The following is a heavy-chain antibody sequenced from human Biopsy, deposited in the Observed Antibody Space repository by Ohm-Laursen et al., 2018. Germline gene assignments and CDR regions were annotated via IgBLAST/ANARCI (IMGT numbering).Heavy chain of an antibody. V-gene: IGHV3-23*01. D-gene: IGHD3-10*01. J-gene: IGHJ4*02. Sequence: SLRLSCAASGFTFSSYAMTWFRQAPGKGLEWVSTISGNSDIIYDTDSVKGRFTISRDNSKNTLYLQMNSLRADDTAVYYCAKLGHMVRGVTPDDFWGQGTLVIVSS. CDR1: GFTFSSYA. CDR2: ISGNSDII. CDR3: AKLGHMVRGVTPDDF.